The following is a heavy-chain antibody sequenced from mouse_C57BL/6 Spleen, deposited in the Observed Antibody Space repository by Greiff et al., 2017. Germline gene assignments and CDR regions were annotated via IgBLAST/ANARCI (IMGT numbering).Heavy chain of an antibody. CDR1: GFNIKDDY. V-gene: IGHV14-4*01. J-gene: IGHJ2*01. D-gene: IGHD4-1*01. CDR2: IDPENGDT. CDR3: TTEVGRDY. Sequence: EVKVVESGAELVRPGASVKLSCTASGFNIKDDYMHWVKQRPEQGLEWIGWIDPENGDTEYASKFQGKATITADTSSNTAYLQLSSLTSEDTAVYYCTTEVGRDYWGQGTTLTVSS.